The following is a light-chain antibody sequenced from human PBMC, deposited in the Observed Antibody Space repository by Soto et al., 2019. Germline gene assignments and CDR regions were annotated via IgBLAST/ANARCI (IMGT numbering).Light chain of an antibody. CDR3: SSYAATNTVT. CDR2: DVT. J-gene: IGLJ2*01. Sequence: QSVLTQPPSASGSPGQSVTISCTGASSDIGGYNSVSWYQHHPAKAPKLIIYDVTKRPSGVPDRFSGSKSGNTASLTVSGLQAEDEADYFCSSYAATNTVTFGGGTKVTVL. CDR1: SSDIGGYNS. V-gene: IGLV2-8*01.